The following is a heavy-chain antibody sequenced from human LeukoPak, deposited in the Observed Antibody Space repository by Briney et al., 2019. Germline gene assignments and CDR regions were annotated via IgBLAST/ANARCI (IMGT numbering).Heavy chain of an antibody. J-gene: IGHJ4*02. V-gene: IGHV1-69*02. CDR3: ARGGLGMTTVTKFDY. Sequence: ASVKVSCKASGGTFSSYTISWVRQAPGQGLEWMGRIIPILGIANYAQKFQGRVTITADKSTSTAYMELSGLRSEDTAVYYCARGGLGMTTVTKFDYWGQGTLVTVSS. CDR1: GGTFSSYT. CDR2: IIPILGIA. D-gene: IGHD4-17*01.